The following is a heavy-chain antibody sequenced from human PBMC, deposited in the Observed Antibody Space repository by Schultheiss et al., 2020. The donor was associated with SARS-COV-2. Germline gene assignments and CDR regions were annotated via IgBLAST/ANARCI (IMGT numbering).Heavy chain of an antibody. CDR1: GGSISSSSYY. V-gene: IGHV4-39*07. CDR2: IYYSGST. D-gene: IGHD6-19*01. Sequence: SETLSLTCTVSGGSISSSSYYWGWIRQPPGKGLEWIGSIYYSGSTYYNPSLKSRVTISVDTSKNQFSLKLSSVTAADTAVYYCARRRDSSGWYLRGGGYMDVWGKGTTVTVSS. CDR3: ARRRDSSGWYLRGGGYMDV. J-gene: IGHJ6*03.